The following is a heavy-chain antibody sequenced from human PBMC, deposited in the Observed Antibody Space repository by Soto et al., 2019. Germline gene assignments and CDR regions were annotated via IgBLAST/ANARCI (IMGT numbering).Heavy chain of an antibody. CDR3: ARDLDWKCDY. Sequence: EVQLVESGGGLVQPGGSLRLSCAASGFTFSSYWVSWVRQAPGKGLEWVANIKQDGSEKYYVDSVKGRFTISRDNAKNSLYLQMNSLRAEDTAVYYCARDLDWKCDYWGQGTLVTVSS. D-gene: IGHD1-1*01. V-gene: IGHV3-7*01. CDR2: IKQDGSEK. CDR1: GFTFSSYW. J-gene: IGHJ4*02.